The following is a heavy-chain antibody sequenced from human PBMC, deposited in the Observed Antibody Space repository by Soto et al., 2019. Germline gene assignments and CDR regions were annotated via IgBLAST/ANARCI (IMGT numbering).Heavy chain of an antibody. CDR1: GGSFSGYY. CDR2: INHSGST. CDR3: ASGPYYDILNGYYRPGYFDY. Sequence: SETLSLTCAVYGGSFSGYYWSWIRQPPGKGLEWIGEINHSGSTNYNPSLKSRVTISVDTSKNQFSLKLSSVTAADTAVYYCASGPYYDILNGYYRPGYFDYWGQGTLVTVSS. V-gene: IGHV4-34*01. D-gene: IGHD3-9*01. J-gene: IGHJ4*02.